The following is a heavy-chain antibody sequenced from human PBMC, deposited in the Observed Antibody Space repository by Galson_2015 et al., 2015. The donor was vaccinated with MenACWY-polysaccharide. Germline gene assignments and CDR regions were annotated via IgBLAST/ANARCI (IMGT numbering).Heavy chain of an antibody. V-gene: IGHV3-9*01. D-gene: IGHD6-19*01. Sequence: SLRLSCAASGFTFDDYAMHWVRQAPGKGLEWVSGISWNSGSIGYADSVKGRFTISRDNAKNSLYLQMNSLRAEDTALYYCAKDMGEQWLYYYGMDVWGQGTTVTVSS. CDR3: AKDMGEQWLYYYGMDV. CDR2: ISWNSGSI. J-gene: IGHJ6*02. CDR1: GFTFDDYA.